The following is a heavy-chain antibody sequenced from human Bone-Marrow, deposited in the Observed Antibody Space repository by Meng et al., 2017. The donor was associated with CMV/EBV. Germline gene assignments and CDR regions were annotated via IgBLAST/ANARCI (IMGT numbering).Heavy chain of an antibody. CDR2: VSTDESST. CDR3: ARAGFWSGYYDY. J-gene: IGHJ4*02. V-gene: IGHV3-74*01. CDR1: GFTLTSYC. D-gene: IGHD3-3*01. Sequence: AASGFTLTSYCIHWVRQDPGRGLVWVSRVSTDESSTAYADSVKGRFTISKDNAKNTLYLQMNSLRVEDTAVYYCARAGFWSGYYDYWGQGALVTVSS.